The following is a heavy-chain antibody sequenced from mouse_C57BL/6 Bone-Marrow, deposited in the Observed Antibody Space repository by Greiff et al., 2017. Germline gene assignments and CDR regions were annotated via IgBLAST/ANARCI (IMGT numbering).Heavy chain of an antibody. Sequence: EVKLQESGPGLVKPSQSLSLTCSVTGYSITSGYYWNWIRQFPGNKLEWMGYIRYDGSNNYNPSLKNRISITRDTSKNQFFLKLNSLTTEDTATYCCASYYSNYVWFAYWGQGTLVTVSA. CDR3: ASYYSNYVWFAY. J-gene: IGHJ3*01. V-gene: IGHV3-6*01. CDR2: IRYDGSN. CDR1: GYSITSGYY. D-gene: IGHD2-5*01.